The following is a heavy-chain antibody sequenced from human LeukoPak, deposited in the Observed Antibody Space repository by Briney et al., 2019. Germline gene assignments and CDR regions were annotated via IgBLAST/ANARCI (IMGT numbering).Heavy chain of an antibody. CDR1: GDSGTIDGYY. V-gene: IGHV4-31*02. D-gene: IGHD2-21*02. J-gene: IGHJ3*02. Sequence: SQTLSLTCRVSGDSGTIDGYYWTWIRQHPGKGLQWIAYISNSGTASYNPSLESRVSISVDTSYNQFSLRLTSVTAADTAVYYCARDVVVTASPDDFDIWGPGTMVIVSS. CDR3: ARDVVVTASPDDFDI. CDR2: ISNSGTA.